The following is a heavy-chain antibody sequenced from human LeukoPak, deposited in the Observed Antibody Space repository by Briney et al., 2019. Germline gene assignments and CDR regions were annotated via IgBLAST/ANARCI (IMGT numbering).Heavy chain of an antibody. Sequence: GGSLTLLCSLWIHLSSHDMSWVRQAPGKGLEWVSAISGSDGTAYYADSVKGRFTISRDNSKNTLYLQMNSLGAEDTAAYYCAKASGNYHYTDLWGKGTTVTVSS. CDR2: ISGSDGTA. CDR1: IHLSSHD. J-gene: IGHJ6*03. CDR3: AKASGNYHYTDL. V-gene: IGHV3-23*01.